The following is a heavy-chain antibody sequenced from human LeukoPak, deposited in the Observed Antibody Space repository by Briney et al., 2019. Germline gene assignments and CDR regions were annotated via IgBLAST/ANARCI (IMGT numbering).Heavy chain of an antibody. Sequence: GGSLRLSCAASGFTFSSYWMHWVRQAPGKGLVWVSRINSDGSSTSYADSVKGRFTISRDNAKNTLYLQMNSLRAEDTAVYYCARGSLAARTFDYWGQGTLVTVSS. V-gene: IGHV3-74*01. D-gene: IGHD2-15*01. CDR1: GFTFSSYW. CDR3: ARGSLAARTFDY. CDR2: INSDGSST. J-gene: IGHJ4*02.